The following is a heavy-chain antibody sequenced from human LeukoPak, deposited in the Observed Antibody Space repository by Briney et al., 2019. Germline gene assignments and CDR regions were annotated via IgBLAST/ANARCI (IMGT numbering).Heavy chain of an antibody. CDR1: GGSISSSSYY. Sequence: PSETLSLTCTVSGGSISSSSYYWGWIRQPPGKALEWIGSIYYSGSTYYNPPLKSRVTISVDPSKNQFLHKLSPGNAAATAVYYCARSERDYYDSSGYYFYFDYWGQGTLVTVSS. CDR2: IYYSGST. CDR3: ARSERDYYDSSGYYFYFDY. D-gene: IGHD3-22*01. J-gene: IGHJ4*02. V-gene: IGHV4-39*06.